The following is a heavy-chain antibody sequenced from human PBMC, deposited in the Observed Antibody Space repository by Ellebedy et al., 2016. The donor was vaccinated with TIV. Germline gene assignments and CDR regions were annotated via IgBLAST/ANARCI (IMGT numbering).Heavy chain of an antibody. CDR1: GFTFSSYW. CDR2: IHSDGSGT. CDR3: ASGLDYYDSSGYNWFDP. J-gene: IGHJ5*02. V-gene: IGHV3-74*03. Sequence: GESLKISCAASGFTFSSYWMHWVRQAPGKGLVWVSRIHSDGSGTPYADSVKGRFTISRDNAKHTVYLQMHSLRAEDTAVYYCASGLDYYDSSGYNWFDPWGQGTLVTVSS. D-gene: IGHD3-22*01.